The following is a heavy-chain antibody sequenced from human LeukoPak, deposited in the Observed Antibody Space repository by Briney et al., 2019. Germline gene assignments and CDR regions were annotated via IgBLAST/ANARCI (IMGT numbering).Heavy chain of an antibody. J-gene: IGHJ6*02. CDR3: ARQVGPPEYYYYGMDV. D-gene: IGHD2-2*01. CDR2: IYFSRST. V-gene: IGHV4-4*07. CDR1: GGSISSYY. Sequence: SETLSLTCTVSGGSISSYYWTWIRQPAGKGLGWIGRIYFSRSTDYNPSLNSRVTMSVDSSKNQFSLKLSSVTAADTAVYYCARQVGPPEYYYYGMDVWGQGTTVTVSS.